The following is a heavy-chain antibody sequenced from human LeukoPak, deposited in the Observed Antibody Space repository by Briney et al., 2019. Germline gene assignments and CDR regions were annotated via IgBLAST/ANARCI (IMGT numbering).Heavy chain of an antibody. CDR3: ARHVWLQPFDY. J-gene: IGHJ4*02. D-gene: IGHD3-9*01. V-gene: IGHV4-39*01. Sequence: SETLSLTCTVSGGSISSSSYHWGWIRQPPGKGLEWIGSIYYSGTAYYNPSLKSRVTISVDTSKNQFSLKLSSVTAADTAVYYCARHVWLQPFDYWGQGTLVTVSS. CDR2: IYYSGTA. CDR1: GGSISSSSYH.